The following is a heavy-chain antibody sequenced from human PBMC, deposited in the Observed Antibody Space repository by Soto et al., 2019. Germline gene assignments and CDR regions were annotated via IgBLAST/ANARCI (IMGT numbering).Heavy chain of an antibody. V-gene: IGHV2-5*02. J-gene: IGHJ5*01. D-gene: IGHD3-10*01. Sequence: QITLKESGPTLVKPTQTLTLTCTFSGFSLSTSGVGVGWIRQPPGKALEWLALIYWADDKSYSPSLKSRLTINKDTSKHQVVHKMTNLDPVDTATDYYARVYYCGSGSYYTGWFDPWGQGTLVTVSS. CDR2: IYWADDK. CDR3: ARVYYCGSGSYYTGWFDP. CDR1: GFSLSTSGVG.